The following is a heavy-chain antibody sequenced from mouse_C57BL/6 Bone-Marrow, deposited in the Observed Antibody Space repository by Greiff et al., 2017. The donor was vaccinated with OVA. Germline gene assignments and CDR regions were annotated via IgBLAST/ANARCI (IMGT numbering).Heavy chain of an antibody. D-gene: IGHD2-1*01. J-gene: IGHJ1*03. Sequence: VQLQQSGAELVRPGTSVKMSCKASGYTFTNYWIGWAKQRPGHGLEWIGDIYPGGGYTNYNEKFKGKATLPADKSSSTAYMQFSSLTSEDSAIYYCARSYGKDWYFEVWGTGTTVTVSS. CDR3: ARSYGKDWYFEV. V-gene: IGHV1-63*01. CDR1: GYTFTNYW. CDR2: IYPGGGYT.